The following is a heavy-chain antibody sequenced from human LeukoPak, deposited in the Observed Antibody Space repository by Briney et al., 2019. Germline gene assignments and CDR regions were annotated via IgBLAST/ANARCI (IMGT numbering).Heavy chain of an antibody. Sequence: GGSLRLSCAASGFTFSSYWMHWVRQAPGKGLVWVSRINSDGSSTSYADSVKGRFTISRDNAKNTRYLQMNSLRAEDTAVYYCAKHCSSTSCIDYWGQGTLVTVSS. D-gene: IGHD2-2*01. CDR3: AKHCSSTSCIDY. CDR1: GFTFSSYW. V-gene: IGHV3-74*01. J-gene: IGHJ4*02. CDR2: INSDGSST.